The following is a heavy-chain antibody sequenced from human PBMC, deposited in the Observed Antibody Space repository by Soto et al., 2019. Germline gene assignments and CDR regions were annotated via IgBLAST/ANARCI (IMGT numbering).Heavy chain of an antibody. V-gene: IGHV3-11*01. CDR3: ARDQDGDYSRKEDAFDI. J-gene: IGHJ3*02. CDR2: ISSSGSTI. CDR1: GFTFSDYC. D-gene: IGHD4-17*01. Sequence: GGSLILSCAASGFTFSDYCMSWIRQAPGKGLEWVSYISSSGSTIYYADSVKGRFTISRDNAKNSLYLQMNSLRAEDTAVYYCARDQDGDYSRKEDAFDIWGQGTMVTVSS.